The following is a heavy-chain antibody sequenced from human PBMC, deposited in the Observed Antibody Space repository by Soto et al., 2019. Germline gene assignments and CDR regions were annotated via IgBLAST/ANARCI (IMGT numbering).Heavy chain of an antibody. CDR3: TCHRYSCNHYHFAY. J-gene: IGHJ4*02. V-gene: IGHV3-73*01. Sequence: GGSLRLSCAASGFTFGGSAIHWVRQASGKGLEWVGRIRSKANNYATQYGASVEGRFTISRDDSKNTAYLQMNSLKTEDTAVYYCTCHRYSCNHYHFAYSGRGALVTGSS. CDR1: GFTFGGSA. CDR2: IRSKANNYAT. D-gene: IGHD2-2*01.